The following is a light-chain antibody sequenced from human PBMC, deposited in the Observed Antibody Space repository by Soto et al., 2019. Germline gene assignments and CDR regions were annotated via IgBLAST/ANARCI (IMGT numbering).Light chain of an antibody. CDR3: QQDDDWPS. V-gene: IGKV3-15*01. J-gene: IGKJ1*01. CDR1: QGINNN. CDR2: GAS. Sequence: MVVSLSPASVSVSPREIATRAFRASQGINNNLAWYQQKPGRAPRLLIYGASTRAPGIPARFSGSGFGTEFTLTISSQQAEDFAVYCCQQDDDWPSFGQGTKVDIK.